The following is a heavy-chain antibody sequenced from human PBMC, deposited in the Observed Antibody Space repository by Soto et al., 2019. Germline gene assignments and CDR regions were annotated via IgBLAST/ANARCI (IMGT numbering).Heavy chain of an antibody. CDR1: GGSISSGGYY. CDR2: IYYSGST. Sequence: QVQLQESGPGLVKPSQTLSLTCTVSGGSISSGGYYWSWLRQHPGKGLEWIGYIYYSGSTYYNPSLKSRVTITVDTTKNQYSLKLSSVTAADTAVYYCARGLRYCSGGSCYSQGIDYWCQGTLVTVSS. V-gene: IGHV4-31*03. D-gene: IGHD2-15*01. J-gene: IGHJ4*02. CDR3: ARGLRYCSGGSCYSQGIDY.